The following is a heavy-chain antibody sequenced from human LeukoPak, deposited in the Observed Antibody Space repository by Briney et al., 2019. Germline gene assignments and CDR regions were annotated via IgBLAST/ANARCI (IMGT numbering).Heavy chain of an antibody. J-gene: IGHJ4*02. CDR1: GCSFSSSGYF. D-gene: IGHD1-14*01. CDR3: VTAPNQDFFDY. CDR2: IYTSGST. V-gene: IGHV4-61*02. Sequence: SQTLSLTCSVSGCSFSSSGYFWSWIRQPAGKGLEWIGLIYTSGSTNYNPSLKSRVTISVDTSKNQFSLKLSSVTAADTAVYYCVTAPNQDFFDYWGQGTLVTVSS.